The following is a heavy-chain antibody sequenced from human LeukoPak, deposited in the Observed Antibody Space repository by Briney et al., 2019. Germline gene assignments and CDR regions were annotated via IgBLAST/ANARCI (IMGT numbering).Heavy chain of an antibody. D-gene: IGHD7-27*01. V-gene: IGHV3-21*01. CDR1: GFTFSTNS. Sequence: GGSLRLSCAASGFTFSTNSMNWVRQAPGKGLEWVSSTSHSSSYIYYADSVKGRFTISRDNAKNSLYLQMNSLRAEDTAVYYCARDTWGYFDLWGRGTQVTVSS. CDR3: ARDTWGYFDL. J-gene: IGHJ2*01. CDR2: TSHSSSYI.